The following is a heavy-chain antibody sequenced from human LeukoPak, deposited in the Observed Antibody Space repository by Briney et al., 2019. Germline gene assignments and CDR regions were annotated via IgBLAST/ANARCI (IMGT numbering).Heavy chain of an antibody. CDR3: ARTPRGYSYGHYFDY. CDR2: IYSSGST. V-gene: IGHV4-59*01. J-gene: IGHJ4*02. Sequence: SETLSLTCTVSGGSISSYYWSWIRQPPGKGLEWIAYIYSSGSTKYNPFLKSRVTISVDTSKNQLSLKLSSVTAADTAVYYCARTPRGYSYGHYFDYWGQGTLVTVSS. CDR1: GGSISSYY. D-gene: IGHD5-18*01.